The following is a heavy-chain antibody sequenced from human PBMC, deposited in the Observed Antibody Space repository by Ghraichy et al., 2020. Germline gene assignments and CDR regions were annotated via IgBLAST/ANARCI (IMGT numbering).Heavy chain of an antibody. J-gene: IGHJ4*02. V-gene: IGHV3-23*01. CDR1: GFTFSSYA. D-gene: IGHD3-10*01. CDR3: AKVRGVLLWFGELLYEDSPYYFDY. CDR2: ISGGGGST. Sequence: GGSLRLSCAASGFTFSSYAMSWVRQAPGKGLEWVSAISGGGGSTYYADSVKGRFTISRDNSKNTLYLQMNSLRAEDTAVYYCAKVRGVLLWFGELLYEDSPYYFDYWGQGTLVTVSS.